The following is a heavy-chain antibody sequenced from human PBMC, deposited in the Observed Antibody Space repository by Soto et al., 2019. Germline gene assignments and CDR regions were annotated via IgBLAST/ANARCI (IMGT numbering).Heavy chain of an antibody. CDR2: ISWNRGDI. J-gene: IGHJ6*02. CDR3: AKGKVATIKYYGMDV. D-gene: IGHD5-12*01. V-gene: IGHV3-9*01. CDR1: GFMFEDYA. Sequence: EVELVESGGGLVQPGRSLTLACAASGFMFEDYAMHWVRQVPGKGLEWVSGISWNRGDIAYVDSVKGRFTISRDNAKKAMTRQMNGLRPEDTALYYFAKGKVATIKYYGMDVWGQGTTVIVSS.